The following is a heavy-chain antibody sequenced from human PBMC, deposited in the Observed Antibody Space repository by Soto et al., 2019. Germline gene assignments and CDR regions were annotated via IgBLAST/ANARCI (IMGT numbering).Heavy chain of an antibody. V-gene: IGHV3-23*01. CDR1: GFTFSSYS. CDR3: AKGLSRVDTAML. J-gene: IGHJ4*02. D-gene: IGHD5-18*01. CDR2: ISGSGGST. Sequence: GGSLRLSCAASGFTFSSYSMNWVRQAPGKGLEWVSAISGSGGSTYYADSVKGRFTISRDNSKNTLYLQMNSLRAEDTAVYYCAKGLSRVDTAMLWGQGTLVTVSS.